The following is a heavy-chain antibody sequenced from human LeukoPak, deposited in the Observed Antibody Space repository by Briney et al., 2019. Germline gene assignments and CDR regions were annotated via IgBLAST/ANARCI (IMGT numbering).Heavy chain of an antibody. CDR3: AKDQLESRGYYYYGMDV. CDR2: ISGSGGST. Sequence: GGSLRLSCAASGFTFSSYAMSWVRQAPGKGLEWVSAISGSGGSTYYADSVKGRFTISRDNSKNTLYLQMNSLRAEDTAVYYCAKDQLESRGYYYYGMDVWGQGTTVTVSS. J-gene: IGHJ6*02. CDR1: GFTFSSYA. D-gene: IGHD1-1*01. V-gene: IGHV3-23*01.